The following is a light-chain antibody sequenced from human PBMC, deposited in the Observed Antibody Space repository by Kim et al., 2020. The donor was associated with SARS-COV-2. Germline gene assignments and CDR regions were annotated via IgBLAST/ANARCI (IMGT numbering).Light chain of an antibody. V-gene: IGKV3-20*01. CDR2: GAS. CDR3: QQYGSSTYT. Sequence: LSPGESATPPCRASQSVSSSYLAWYQQKPGQAPRLLIYGASSRATGIPDRFSGSGSGTDFTLTISRLEPEDFAVYYCQQYGSSTYTFGQGTKLEI. CDR1: QSVSSSY. J-gene: IGKJ2*01.